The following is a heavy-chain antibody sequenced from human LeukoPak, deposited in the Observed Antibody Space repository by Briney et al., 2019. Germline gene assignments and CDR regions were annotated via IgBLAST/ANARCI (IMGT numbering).Heavy chain of an antibody. CDR1: GYTFTRYD. V-gene: IGHV1-2*06. CDR2: INPNSGGT. Sequence: ASVKVSCKASGYTFTRYDINWVRQAPGQGLEWLGRINPNSGGTNYAQKFQGRVTMTRDTSISTAYMELSRLRSDDTAVYYWARDRRGPAVAGPDYWGQGTLVTVSS. J-gene: IGHJ4*02. D-gene: IGHD6-19*01. CDR3: ARDRRGPAVAGPDY.